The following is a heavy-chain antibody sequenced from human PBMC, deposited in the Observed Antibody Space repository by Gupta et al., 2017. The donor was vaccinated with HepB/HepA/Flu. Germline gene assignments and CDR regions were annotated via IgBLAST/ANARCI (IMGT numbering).Heavy chain of an antibody. CDR3: ARQCELDDY. CDR1: GGSISSSSYY. V-gene: IGHV4-39*01. CDR2: IYYSGST. J-gene: IGHJ4*02. D-gene: IGHD1-26*01. Sequence: QLQLQESCPGLVKPSETLSLPFTVSGGSISSSSYYSGWIRQPPGKGLEWIGSIYYSGSTYYNPYLKGRVTISVDTSKNQFSLKLSSVTDADTAVYYCARQCELDDYWGQVTLVNVSS.